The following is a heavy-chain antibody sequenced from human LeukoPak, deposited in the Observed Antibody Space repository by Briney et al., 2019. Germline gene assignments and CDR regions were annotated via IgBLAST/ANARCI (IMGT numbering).Heavy chain of an antibody. D-gene: IGHD3-3*01. CDR1: GGSISSSGYY. CDR2: IYYTGNT. CDR3: ARDREWRYYYMDV. J-gene: IGHJ6*03. V-gene: IGHV4-61*08. Sequence: SETLSLTCTVSGGSISSSGYYWGWIRQPPGKAMEFIAYIYYTGNTYYNPSLKSRVTISVDTSKNQFSLKLSSVTAADTAVYYCARDREWRYYYMDVWGKGTTVTVSS.